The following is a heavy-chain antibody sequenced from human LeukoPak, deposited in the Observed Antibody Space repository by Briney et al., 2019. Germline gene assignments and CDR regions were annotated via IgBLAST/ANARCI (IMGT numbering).Heavy chain of an antibody. J-gene: IGHJ6*02. CDR1: GASTSDYY. D-gene: IGHD5-12*01. CDR2: IYYSGST. Sequence: SSETLSLTCIIFGASTSDYYWSWVRQPPGKGLEWIGYIYYSGSTNYNPSLKSRVTISVDTSKNQFSLKLSSVTAAGTAVYYCARVLSGYDSYYYYYYGMDVWGQGTTVTVSS. V-gene: IGHV4-59*01. CDR3: ARVLSGYDSYYYYYYGMDV.